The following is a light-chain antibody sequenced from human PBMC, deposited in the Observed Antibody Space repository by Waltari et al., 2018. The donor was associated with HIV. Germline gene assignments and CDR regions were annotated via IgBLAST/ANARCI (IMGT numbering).Light chain of an antibody. J-gene: IGLJ2*01. CDR2: RSD. Sequence: QSVLTQQPSASGTPGPGVTISCSGSSSNIGNIYVYWYQQLPGMAPKVLIWRSDQRPSGVPDRFSGSKSDTSASLAISGLRSEDEADYYCAAWDDSLTGFLFGGGTKLTVL. CDR1: SSNIGNIY. V-gene: IGLV1-47*01. CDR3: AAWDDSLTGFL.